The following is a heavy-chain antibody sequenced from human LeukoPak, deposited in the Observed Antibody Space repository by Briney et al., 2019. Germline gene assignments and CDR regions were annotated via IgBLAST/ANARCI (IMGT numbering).Heavy chain of an antibody. V-gene: IGHV3-74*01. CDR2: INSDGSST. CDR1: GFSFSSYW. CDR3: AGVPYSTGAFDY. J-gene: IGHJ4*02. D-gene: IGHD6-19*01. Sequence: GGSLRLSCAASGFSFSSYWMYWVRQAPGKGLVWVSRINSDGSSTNYADSVKGRFTISRDNAKNSLYLQMNSLRDEDTALYYCAGVPYSTGAFDYWGQGTLVTVSS.